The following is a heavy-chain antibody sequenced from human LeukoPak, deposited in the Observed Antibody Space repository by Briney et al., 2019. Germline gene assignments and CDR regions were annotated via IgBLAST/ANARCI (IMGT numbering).Heavy chain of an antibody. V-gene: IGHV1-18*01. D-gene: IGHD2-2*01. CDR1: GYTFTSYG. Sequence: ASVKVSCKASGYTFTSYGISWVRQAPGQGLEWMGWISAYNGNTNYAQKLQGRVTMTTDTSTSTAYMELRSLRSDDTAVYYCARDRTRDQLLPSVDWFDPWGQGTLVTVSS. CDR3: ARDRTRDQLLPSVDWFDP. CDR2: ISAYNGNT. J-gene: IGHJ5*02.